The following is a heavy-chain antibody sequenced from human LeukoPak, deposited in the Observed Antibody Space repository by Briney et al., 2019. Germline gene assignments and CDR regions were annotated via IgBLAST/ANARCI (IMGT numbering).Heavy chain of an antibody. CDR2: IHYTGGT. CDR3: ARRKYSSDWYPSGMDY. D-gene: IGHD6-19*01. CDR1: GGFLSSSNIH. Sequence: SETLSLTCTVSGGFLSSSNIHWGWLRQSPGTGLEWIGSIHYTGGTYYNPSLESRLTMSVDTSKNQFSLKLRSVTAADAAVYYCARRKYSSDWYPSGMDYWGQGTLVTVSP. J-gene: IGHJ4*02. V-gene: IGHV4-39*01.